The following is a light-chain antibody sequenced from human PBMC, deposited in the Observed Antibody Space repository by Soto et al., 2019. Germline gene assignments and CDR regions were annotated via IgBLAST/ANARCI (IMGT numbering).Light chain of an antibody. CDR2: GAS. V-gene: IGKV3-15*01. J-gene: IGKJ4*01. CDR1: QSVSGN. Sequence: EIVMTQSPATLSVSPGERATLSSSASQSVSGNLAWYQQKPGQAPRLLIYGASTRATGIPARFSGSGSGTVFTLTISSLQSEDFAVYYCQQYTNWPPITFGGGTKVEI. CDR3: QQYTNWPPIT.